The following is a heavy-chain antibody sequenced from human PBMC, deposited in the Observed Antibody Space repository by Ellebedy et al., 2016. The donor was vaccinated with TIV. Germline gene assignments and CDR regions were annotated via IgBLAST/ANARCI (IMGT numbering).Heavy chain of an antibody. CDR3: AKSSSGGCFDY. CDR1: GFTFSYYA. CDR2: ISGSGGST. Sequence: PGGSLRLSCAASGFTFSYYAMRWVRQAPGKGLAWVSGISGSGGSTYYADSVKGRFTISRDNSKNTLYLQMNSLRAEDTAVYYCAKSSSGGCFDYWGQGTLVTVSS. J-gene: IGHJ4*02. D-gene: IGHD6-19*01. V-gene: IGHV3-23*01.